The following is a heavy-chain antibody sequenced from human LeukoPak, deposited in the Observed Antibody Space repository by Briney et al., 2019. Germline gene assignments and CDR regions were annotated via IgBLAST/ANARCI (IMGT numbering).Heavy chain of an antibody. CDR3: AREGSLTTYYYYYGMDV. V-gene: IGHV4-39*07. CDR2: IYHSGST. D-gene: IGHD4-11*01. CDR1: GGSISSSSYY. J-gene: IGHJ6*02. Sequence: NTSETLSLTCTVSGGSISSSSYYWGWIRQPPGKGLEWIGEIYHSGSTNYNPSLKSRVTISVDKSKNQFSLKLSSVTAADTAVYYCAREGSLTTYYYYYGMDVWGQGTTVTVSS.